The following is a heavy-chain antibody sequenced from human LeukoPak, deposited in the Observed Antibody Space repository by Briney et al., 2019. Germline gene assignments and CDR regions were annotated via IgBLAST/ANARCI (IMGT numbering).Heavy chain of an antibody. CDR3: ARRGFVAGLKGFSDY. CDR1: GFTFSSYS. CDR2: ISSSSSTI. Sequence: GGSLRLSCAASGFTFSSYSMNWVRQAPGKGLEWVSYISSSSSTIYHADSVKGRFTISRDNAKNSLYLQMNSLRAEDTAVYYCARRGFVAGLKGFSDYWGQGTLVTVSA. D-gene: IGHD6-19*01. V-gene: IGHV3-48*01. J-gene: IGHJ4*02.